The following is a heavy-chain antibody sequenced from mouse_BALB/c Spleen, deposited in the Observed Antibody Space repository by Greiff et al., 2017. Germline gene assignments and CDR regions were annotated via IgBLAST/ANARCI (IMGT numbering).Heavy chain of an antibody. CDR2: ISSGGST. CDR3: ARVQYDWFAY. Sequence: EVQGVESGGGLVKPGGSLKLSCAASGFTFSSYAMSWVRQTPEKRLEWVASISSGGSTYYPDSVKGRVTISRDNARNILYLQMSSLRSEDTAMYYCARVQYDWFAYWGQGTLVTVSA. V-gene: IGHV5-6-5*01. J-gene: IGHJ3*01. CDR1: GFTFSSYA. D-gene: IGHD2-12*01.